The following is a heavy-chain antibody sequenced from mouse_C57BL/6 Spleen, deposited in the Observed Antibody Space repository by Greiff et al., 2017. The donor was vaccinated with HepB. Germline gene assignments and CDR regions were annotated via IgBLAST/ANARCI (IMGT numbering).Heavy chain of an antibody. D-gene: IGHD3-2*02. CDR3: ARQLRLGYYFDY. V-gene: IGHV1-61*01. J-gene: IGHJ2*01. Sequence: VQLQQPGAELVRPGSSVKLSCKVSGYTFTSYWMDWVKQRPGQGLEWIGNIYPSDSETHYNQKFKDKATLTVDKSSSTAYMQLSSLTSEDSAVYYCARQLRLGYYFDYWGQGTTLTVSS. CDR1: GYTFTSYW. CDR2: IYPSDSET.